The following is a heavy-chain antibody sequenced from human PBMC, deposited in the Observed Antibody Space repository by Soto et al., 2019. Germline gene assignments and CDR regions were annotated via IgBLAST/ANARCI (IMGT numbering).Heavy chain of an antibody. J-gene: IGHJ3*02. CDR3: ARVRGAARSEYAFDI. CDR2: IYYSGST. CDR1: GGSISSYY. D-gene: IGHD6-6*01. Sequence: PSVTLSLTCTVSGGSISSYYWSWIRQPPGKGLEWIGYIYYSGSTNYNPSLKSRVTISVDTSKNQFSLKLSSVTAADTAVYYCARVRGAARSEYAFDIWGQGTMVTVSS. V-gene: IGHV4-59*01.